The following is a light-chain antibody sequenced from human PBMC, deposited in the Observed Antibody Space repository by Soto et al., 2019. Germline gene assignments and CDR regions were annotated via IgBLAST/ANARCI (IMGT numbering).Light chain of an antibody. CDR2: DVS. Sequence: QSALSQPASVSGSHGQAFTFSCTGTSSDVGGYNYVSWYQQHPGKAPKLMIYDVSNRPSGVSNRFSGSKSGNTASLTISGLQAEDEADYYCSSYTSSSTLFYVFGTGTEVTV. CDR1: SSDVGGYNY. V-gene: IGLV2-14*01. CDR3: SSYTSSSTLFYV. J-gene: IGLJ1*01.